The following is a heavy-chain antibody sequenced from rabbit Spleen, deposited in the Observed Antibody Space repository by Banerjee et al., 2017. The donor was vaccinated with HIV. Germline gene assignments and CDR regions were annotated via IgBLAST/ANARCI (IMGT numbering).Heavy chain of an antibody. V-gene: IGHV1S43*01. D-gene: IGHD4-1*01. Sequence: QEQLEESGGGLVKPGGTLTLTCKASGIDFSNYYYMYWVRQAPGKGLELIAWIYTRDGSTYYASWVNGRFTISKTSSTTVTLQMTSLTAADTATYFCARDLAGVIGWNFGWWGQGTLVTVS. CDR1: GIDFSNYYY. CDR2: IYTRDGST. J-gene: IGHJ6*01. CDR3: ARDLAGVIGWNFGW.